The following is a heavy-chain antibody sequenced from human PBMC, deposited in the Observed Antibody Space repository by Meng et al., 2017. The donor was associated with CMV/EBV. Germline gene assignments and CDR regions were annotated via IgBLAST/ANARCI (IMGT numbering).Heavy chain of an antibody. J-gene: IGHJ5*02. CDR3: ARGGGTIFGVVTNNGFDP. D-gene: IGHD3-3*01. V-gene: IGHV1-69*05. CDR1: NVNSYA. Sequence: NVNSYAISGARQGTGKGHEGKGGKIPSFGKANYEQKFEGRVTITRNESTRTAYMELSSLRSEDTAVYYWARGGGTIFGVVTNNGFDPWGQGTLVTVSS. CDR2: KIPSFGKA.